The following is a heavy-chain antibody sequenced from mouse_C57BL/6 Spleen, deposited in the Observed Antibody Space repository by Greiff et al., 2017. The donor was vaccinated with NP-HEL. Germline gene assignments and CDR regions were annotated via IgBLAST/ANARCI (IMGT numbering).Heavy chain of an antibody. CDR2: IYPRSGNT. J-gene: IGHJ2*01. D-gene: IGHD3-2*02. CDR3: ARRAAQATVDY. V-gene: IGHV1-81*01. Sequence: QVQLKESGAELARPGASVKLSCKASGYTFTSYGISWVKQRTGQGLEWIGEIYPRSGNTYYNEKFKGKATLTADKSSSTAYMELRSLTSEDSAVYFCARRAAQATVDYWGQGTTLTVSS. CDR1: GYTFTSYG.